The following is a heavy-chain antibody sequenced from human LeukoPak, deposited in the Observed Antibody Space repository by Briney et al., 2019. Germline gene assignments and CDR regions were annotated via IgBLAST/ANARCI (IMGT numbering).Heavy chain of an antibody. Sequence: PSETLSLTCTVSGGSISSYYWSWIRQPAGKGLEWIGRIYTSGSTNYNPSLKSRVTMSVDTSKNQFSLKLSSVTAADTAVYYCARDYDILTGFENWFDPWGQGTLVTVSS. D-gene: IGHD3-9*01. V-gene: IGHV4-4*07. CDR3: ARDYDILTGFENWFDP. CDR1: GGSISSYY. J-gene: IGHJ5*02. CDR2: IYTSGST.